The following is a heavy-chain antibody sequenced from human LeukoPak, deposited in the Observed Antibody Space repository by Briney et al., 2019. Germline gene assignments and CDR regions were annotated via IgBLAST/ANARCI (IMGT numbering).Heavy chain of an antibody. Sequence: GGSLRLSCAASGFTFDDYAMHWVRQAPGKSLEWVSGISWNSGSIGYADSVKGRFTISRDNAKNSLYLQMNSLRAEDTALYYCAKDIKRLHGYSSSWFDAFDIWGQGTMVTVSS. CDR2: ISWNSGSI. D-gene: IGHD6-13*01. J-gene: IGHJ3*02. CDR3: AKDIKRLHGYSSSWFDAFDI. CDR1: GFTFDDYA. V-gene: IGHV3-9*01.